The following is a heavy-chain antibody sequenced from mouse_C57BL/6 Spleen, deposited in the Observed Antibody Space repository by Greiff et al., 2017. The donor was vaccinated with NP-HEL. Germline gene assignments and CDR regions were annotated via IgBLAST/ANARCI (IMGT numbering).Heavy chain of an antibody. CDR2: INPNNGGT. D-gene: IGHD2-3*01. J-gene: IGHJ3*01. CDR3: ARMNDGYSGGFAY. CDR1: GYTFTDYY. Sequence: VQLQQSGPELVKPGASVKISCKASGYTFTDYYMNWVKQSHGKSLEWIGDINPNNGGTSYNQKFKGKATLTVDKSSSTAYMELRSLTSEDSAVYYCARMNDGYSGGFAYWGQGTLVTVSA. V-gene: IGHV1-26*01.